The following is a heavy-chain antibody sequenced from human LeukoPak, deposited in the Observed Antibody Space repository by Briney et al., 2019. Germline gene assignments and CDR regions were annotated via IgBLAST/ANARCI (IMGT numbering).Heavy chain of an antibody. CDR2: ISGSGGST. D-gene: IGHD6-19*01. CDR1: GFTFSSYA. J-gene: IGHJ4*02. CDR3: AKSAPVAGKDGPSLLFDY. V-gene: IGHV3-23*01. Sequence: GGSLRLSCAASGFTFSSYAMSWVRQAPGKGLEWVSAISGSGGSTYYADSVKGRFTISGDNSKNTLYLQMNSLRAEDTAVYYCAKSAPVAGKDGPSLLFDYWGQGTLVTASS.